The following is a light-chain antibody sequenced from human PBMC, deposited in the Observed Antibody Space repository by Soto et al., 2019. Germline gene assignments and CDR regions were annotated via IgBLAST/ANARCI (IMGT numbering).Light chain of an antibody. Sequence: EIVLTQSPGTLSLSPGERATLSCRASQWVSSSYLAWYQQKPGQPPRLLIYGASSRATGIPDRFSGSGSGTEFTLTISRLAPEDFAVFYCQHYDSLPITFGQETRLEIK. J-gene: IGKJ5*01. CDR2: GAS. V-gene: IGKV3-20*01. CDR3: QHYDSLPIT. CDR1: QWVSSSY.